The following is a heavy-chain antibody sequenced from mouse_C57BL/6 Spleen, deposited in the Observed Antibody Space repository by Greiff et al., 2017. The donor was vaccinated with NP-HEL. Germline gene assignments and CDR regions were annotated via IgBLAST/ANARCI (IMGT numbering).Heavy chain of an antibody. CDR3: AREGAYYSNYAPDY. CDR1: GYSFTDYN. Sequence: VQLQQSGPELVKPGASVKISCKASGYSFTDYNMNWVKQSNGKSLEWIGVINPNYGTTSYNPKFKGKATLTVDQSSSTAYMQLNSLTSEDSAVYDCAREGAYYSNYAPDYWGQGTTLTVSS. J-gene: IGHJ2*01. V-gene: IGHV1-39*01. CDR2: INPNYGTT. D-gene: IGHD2-5*01.